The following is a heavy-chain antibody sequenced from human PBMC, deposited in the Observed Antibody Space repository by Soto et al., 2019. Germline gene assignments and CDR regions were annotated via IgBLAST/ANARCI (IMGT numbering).Heavy chain of an antibody. Sequence: QVQLVQSGAEVKKPGSSVKVSCKASGGTFSSYAISWVRQAPGQGLEWIGGPIPILGTANYAQKFQGRVTIPEDKATRTAYMDLSSLRSEDTAVYYCARGRDDSSCYYFDYWGQGTVVTVSS. CDR3: ARGRDDSSCYYFDY. D-gene: IGHD3-22*01. J-gene: IGHJ4*01. V-gene: IGHV1-69*06. CDR2: PIPILGTA. CDR1: GGTFSSYA.